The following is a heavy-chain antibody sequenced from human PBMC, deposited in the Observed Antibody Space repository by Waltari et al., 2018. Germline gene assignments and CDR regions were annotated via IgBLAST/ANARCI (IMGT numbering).Heavy chain of an antibody. CDR3: AREYSSSSGKLFDY. CDR2: ISSSSTAI. V-gene: IGHV3-48*01. CDR1: GFTFSSYS. Sequence: EVQLVESGGGLVQPGGSLRLSCSASGFTFSSYSMIWVLQAPGKGLEWVSYISSSSTAIYYADSVKGRFTISRDNAKNSLYLQVNSLRAEDTAVYYCAREYSSSSGKLFDYWGQGTLVTVSS. D-gene: IGHD6-6*01. J-gene: IGHJ4*02.